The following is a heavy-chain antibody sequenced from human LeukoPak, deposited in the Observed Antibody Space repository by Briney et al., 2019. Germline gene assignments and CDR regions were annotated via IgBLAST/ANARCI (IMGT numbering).Heavy chain of an antibody. J-gene: IGHJ4*02. V-gene: IGHV4-59*08. D-gene: IGHD3-10*01. CDR3: ATRGY. Sequence: SETLSLTCTVSGGSISSDYWQWLRQPPGKGLEWVGYIYNSGNNHYNSSLKSRVTISVDTSKNQFSLKLASVTAADTAVYYCATRGYWGQGTLVAVSS. CDR2: IYNSGNN. CDR1: GGSISSDY.